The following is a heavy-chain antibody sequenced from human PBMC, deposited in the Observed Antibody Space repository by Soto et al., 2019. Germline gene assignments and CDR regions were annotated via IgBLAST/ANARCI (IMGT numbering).Heavy chain of an antibody. CDR2: ITWDGGST. CDR1: GFTFDDST. V-gene: IGHV3-43*01. CDR3: AKPSHATSSALFDS. Sequence: EVQLVESGGVVVQPGGSLRLSCAASGFTFDDSTMHWVRQAPGRGLEWVSLITWDGGSTHYADPVKGRFTVSRDNSKNSLYLQMNSLRSEDTALYYCAKPSHATSSALFDSWGQGTLVTVSS. D-gene: IGHD6-6*01. J-gene: IGHJ4*02.